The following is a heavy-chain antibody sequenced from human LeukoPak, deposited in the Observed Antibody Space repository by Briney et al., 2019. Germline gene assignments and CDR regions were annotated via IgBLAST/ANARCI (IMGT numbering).Heavy chain of an antibody. CDR2: ISSSSNYI. CDR1: GFTFSSYS. V-gene: IGHV3-21*01. J-gene: IGHJ5*02. D-gene: IGHD6-19*01. Sequence: GGSLRLSCAASGFTFSSYSMNWVRQAPGKGLEWVSSISSSSNYIYYADSVKGRFTISRDNAKNSLYLQINSLRAEDTAVYYCARDPSSGWYLKGWFDPWGQGTLVTVSS. CDR3: ARDPSSGWYLKGWFDP.